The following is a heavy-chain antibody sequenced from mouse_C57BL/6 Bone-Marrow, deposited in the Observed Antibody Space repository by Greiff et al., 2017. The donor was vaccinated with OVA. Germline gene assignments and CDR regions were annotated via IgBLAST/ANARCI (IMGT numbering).Heavy chain of an antibody. V-gene: IGHV5-4*01. CDR2: ISDGGSYT. Sequence: EVQRVESGGGLVKPGGSLKLSCAASGFTFSSYAMSWVRQTPEKRLEWVATISDGGSYTDYPDNVKGRFTISRDNAKNNLYLQMSHLKSEDTAMYYCARKPYAMDYWGQGTSVTVSS. CDR3: ARKPYAMDY. D-gene: IGHD6-1*01. CDR1: GFTFSSYA. J-gene: IGHJ4*01.